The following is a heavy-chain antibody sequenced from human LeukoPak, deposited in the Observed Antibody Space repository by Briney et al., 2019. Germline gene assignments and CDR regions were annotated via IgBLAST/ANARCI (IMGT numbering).Heavy chain of an antibody. CDR2: LSYDGSIK. CDR1: GFPFSSYS. CDR3: ARGVSTWYRIDY. Sequence: PGGSLRLSCVASGFPFSSYSFHWVRQAPGKGLEWVALLSYDGSIKHYADSVKGRFTLSRDNSKSSVYLQMDSLKADDTAVYYCARGVSTWYRIDYWGQGTPVTVSS. J-gene: IGHJ4*02. D-gene: IGHD6-13*01. V-gene: IGHV3-30*01.